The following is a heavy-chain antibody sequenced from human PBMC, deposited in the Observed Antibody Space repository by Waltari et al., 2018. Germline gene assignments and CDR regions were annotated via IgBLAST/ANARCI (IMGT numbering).Heavy chain of an antibody. CDR2: INHSGST. J-gene: IGHJ6*02. V-gene: IGHV4-34*01. CDR3: AGIGENSSSRAYYGMDV. Sequence: QVQLQQWGAGLLKPSETLSLTCAVYGGSCSGYYWSWIRQPPGKGWEGIGEINHSGSTNSHPPLRSRIIISVDTSKTQFSLKRSFVTAADTALYYCAGIGENSSSRAYYGMDVWGQGTTVTVSS. CDR1: GGSCSGYY. D-gene: IGHD6-6*01.